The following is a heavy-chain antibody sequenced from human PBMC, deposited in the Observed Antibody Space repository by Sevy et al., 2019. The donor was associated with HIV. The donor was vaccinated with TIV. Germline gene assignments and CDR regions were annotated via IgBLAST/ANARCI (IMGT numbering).Heavy chain of an antibody. J-gene: IGHJ4*02. V-gene: IGHV3-23*01. CDR3: AKGNQWLVYPHIY. D-gene: IGHD6-19*01. CDR1: GFTFSSYA. Sequence: GGSLRLSCAASGFTFSSYAMSWVRQAPGKGLEWVSAISGSGGSTYYADSVKRRFTISRDNSKNTLYLQMNSLRAEDTAVYYCAKGNQWLVYPHIYWGQGTLVTVSS. CDR2: ISGSGGST.